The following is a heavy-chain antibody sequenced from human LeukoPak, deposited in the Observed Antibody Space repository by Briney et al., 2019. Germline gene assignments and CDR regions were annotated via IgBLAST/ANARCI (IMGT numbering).Heavy chain of an antibody. CDR1: GFTFSSYE. V-gene: IGHV3-48*03. CDR3: AREPTPDGDPHYYYGMDV. Sequence: GGSLRLSCAASGFTFSSYEMNWVRQAPGKGLEWVSYISSSGSTIYYADSVKGRFTISRDNAKNSLYLQMNSLRAEDTAVYYCAREPTPDGDPHYYYGMDVLGKGTTVTVSS. J-gene: IGHJ6*04. CDR2: ISSSGSTI. D-gene: IGHD4-17*01.